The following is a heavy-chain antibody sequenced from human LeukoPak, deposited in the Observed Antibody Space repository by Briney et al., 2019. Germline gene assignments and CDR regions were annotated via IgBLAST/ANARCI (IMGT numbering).Heavy chain of an antibody. J-gene: IGHJ6*03. CDR3: ARGYYDSSGYYSDTTMDYYYYMDV. CDR1: GYSFTGYW. CDR2: IYPGDSDT. V-gene: IGHV5-51*03. D-gene: IGHD3-22*01. Sequence: KPGESLKVSCKGSGYSFTGYWIGWVRQMPGKGLEWMGIIYPGDSDTRYSPSFQGQVTISADKSISTAYLQWSSLKASDTAMYYCARGYYDSSGYYSDTTMDYYYYMDVWGKGTTVTVSS.